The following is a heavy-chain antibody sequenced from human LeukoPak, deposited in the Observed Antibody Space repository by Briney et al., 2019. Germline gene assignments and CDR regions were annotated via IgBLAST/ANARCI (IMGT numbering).Heavy chain of an antibody. V-gene: IGHV3-7*01. CDR1: GFTFSSYW. J-gene: IGHJ4*02. Sequence: GGSLRLSCAASGFTFSSYWMSWVRQAPGKGLEWVANIKQDGSEKYYVDSVKGRFTISRDNAKNSLYLQMNSLRAEDTAVYYCSSFGSLIVGTFPFDFWGQGTLVTVSS. D-gene: IGHD1-26*01. CDR2: IKQDGSEK. CDR3: SSFGSLIVGTFPFDF.